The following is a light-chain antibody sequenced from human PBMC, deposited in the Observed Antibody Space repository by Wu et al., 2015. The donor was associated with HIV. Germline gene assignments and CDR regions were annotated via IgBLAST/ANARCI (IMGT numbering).Light chain of an antibody. J-gene: IGKJ4*01. V-gene: IGKV3-11*01. CDR2: DAS. CDR1: QSVSSY. Sequence: EIVLTQSPATLSLSPGERATLSCRASQSVSSYLAWYQQKPGQAPRLLIYDASNRATGIPARLSGSGSGTDFTLTISSLEPEDFAVYFCQQRSNWPRTFGGGTKVEIK. CDR3: QQRSNWPRT.